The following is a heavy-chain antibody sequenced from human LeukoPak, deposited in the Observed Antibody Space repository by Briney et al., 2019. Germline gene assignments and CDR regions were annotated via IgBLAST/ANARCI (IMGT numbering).Heavy chain of an antibody. CDR3: ARQSRDGSKTRGYYLED. Sequence: GESLKIPSQVFGYIFNHYWIGWLRQMPGKGLESMGIIYPADSDTTYSPSFQGQVTISADKSISTVYLQWSSLKASDTAMYYCARQSRDGSKTRGYYLEDWGQGTLVTVSS. J-gene: IGHJ4*02. CDR2: IYPADSDT. D-gene: IGHD3-10*01. V-gene: IGHV5-51*01. CDR1: GYIFNHYW.